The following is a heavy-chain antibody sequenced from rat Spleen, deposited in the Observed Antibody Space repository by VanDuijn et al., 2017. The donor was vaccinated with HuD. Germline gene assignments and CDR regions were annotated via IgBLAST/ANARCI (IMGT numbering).Heavy chain of an antibody. CDR1: GFSLTSYN. D-gene: IGHD1-10*01. CDR3: ARESPYNNYGSLDY. CDR2: MWSGGST. J-gene: IGHJ2*01. Sequence: QVQLKESGPGLVQPSETLSLTCTVSGFSLTSYNVHWVRQPPGKGLEWMGVMWSGGSTDYNSALKSRLSISRDTSKNQVFLKMNSLQSEDTTTYYCARESPYNNYGSLDYWGQGVMVTVSS. V-gene: IGHV2-45*01.